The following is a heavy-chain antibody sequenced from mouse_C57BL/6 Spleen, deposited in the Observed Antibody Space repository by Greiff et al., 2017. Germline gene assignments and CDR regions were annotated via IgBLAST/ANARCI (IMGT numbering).Heavy chain of an antibody. D-gene: IGHD1-1*01. V-gene: IGHV1-52*01. CDR2: IDPSDSET. Sequence: QVQLQQPGAELVRPGSSVKLSCKASGYTFTSYWMHWVKQRPIQGLEWIGNIDPSDSETHYNQTFKDKATFTVDKSSSTASMQLRSLTSEDSAVYYCARLDYYGSKGWFAYWGQGTLVTVSA. J-gene: IGHJ3*01. CDR1: GYTFTSYW. CDR3: ARLDYYGSKGWFAY.